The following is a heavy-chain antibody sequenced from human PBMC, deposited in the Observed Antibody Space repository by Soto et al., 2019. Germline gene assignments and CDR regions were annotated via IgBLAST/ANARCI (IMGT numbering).Heavy chain of an antibody. CDR3: TSPGYCSSTSCPGPVYYYYGMDV. J-gene: IGHJ6*02. CDR2: IRSKANSYAT. V-gene: IGHV3-73*01. D-gene: IGHD2-2*01. CDR1: GFTFSGSA. Sequence: GGSLRLSCAASGFTFSGSAMHWVRQASGKGLEWVGRIRSKANSYATAYAASVKGRFTISRDDSKNTAYLQMNSLKTEDTAVYYCTSPGYCSSTSCPGPVYYYYGMDVWGQGTTVTVSS.